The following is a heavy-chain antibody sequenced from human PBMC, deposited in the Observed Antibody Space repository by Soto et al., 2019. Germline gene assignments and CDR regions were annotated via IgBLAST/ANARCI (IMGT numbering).Heavy chain of an antibody. J-gene: IGHJ5*02. Sequence: PSDSLPLTVAVGGAFIRSYHCSLIRQPAGKGLEWIGRMQHTGNTNYNPSLKSRVTMSVDTSKNQISLKMTSVTAADTAVYFCAKDVSSRRWFDPWGQGILVTVSS. CDR1: GAFIRSYH. CDR2: MQHTGNT. CDR3: AKDVSSRRWFDP. D-gene: IGHD3-16*01. V-gene: IGHV4-4*07.